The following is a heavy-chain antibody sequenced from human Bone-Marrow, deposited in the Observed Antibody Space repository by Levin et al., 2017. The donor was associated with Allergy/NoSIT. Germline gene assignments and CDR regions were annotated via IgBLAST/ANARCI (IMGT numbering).Heavy chain of an antibody. CDR2: IKRKIDGGTT. V-gene: IGHV3-15*01. Sequence: PGGSLRLSCAASGFIFKDAWMNWVRQAPGKGLEWVGRIKRKIDGGTTDYIAPVKGRFTISRDDSENTLYLQMSSLKTGDTAVYYCAAGAGMTDTDYWGQGTLVTVSS. CDR3: AAGAGMTDTDY. J-gene: IGHJ4*02. D-gene: IGHD1-1*01. CDR1: GFIFKDAW.